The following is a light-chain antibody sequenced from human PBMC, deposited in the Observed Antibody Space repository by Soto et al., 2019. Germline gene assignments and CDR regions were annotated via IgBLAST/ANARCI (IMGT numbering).Light chain of an antibody. Sequence: QSVVTQPASVSGSPGQSVTISCSGSDIGNYNLVSWYQHLPGRAPKLLIFEVTMRPSGVPDRFSGSKSGNTASLTVSGLQAEDEADYYCSSYAGSNNLVFGGGTKVTVL. CDR3: SSYAGSNNLV. V-gene: IGLV2-8*01. J-gene: IGLJ2*01. CDR2: EVT. CDR1: SDIGNYNL.